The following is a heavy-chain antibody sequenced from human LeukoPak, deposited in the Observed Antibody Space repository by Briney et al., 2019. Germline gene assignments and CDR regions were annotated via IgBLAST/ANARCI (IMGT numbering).Heavy chain of an antibody. J-gene: IGHJ3*02. CDR1: GFTFSSYA. Sequence: GGSLRLSCAASGFTFSSYAMSWVRQAPGKGLEWVSAISGSGGSTYYADSVKGRFTISRDNSKNTLYLQMNSLRAEDTAVYYCARDALPSKDGYQEDAFDIWGQGTMVTVSS. CDR3: ARDALPSKDGYQEDAFDI. D-gene: IGHD5-24*01. V-gene: IGHV3-23*01. CDR2: ISGSGGST.